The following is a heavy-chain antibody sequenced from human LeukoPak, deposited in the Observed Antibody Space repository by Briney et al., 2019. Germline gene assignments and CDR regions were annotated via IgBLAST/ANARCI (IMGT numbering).Heavy chain of an antibody. CDR3: ARGRPLGYCSSTSCPHWFDP. CDR2: IYYSGST. J-gene: IGHJ5*02. Sequence: SETLSLTCTVSGGSISSYYWSWIRQPPGKGLEWIGYIYYSGSTNYNPSLKSRVTISVDTSKNQFSLKLSSVTAADTAVYYCARGRPLGYCSSTSCPHWFDPWGQGTPVTVSS. CDR1: GGSISSYY. D-gene: IGHD2-2*01. V-gene: IGHV4-59*01.